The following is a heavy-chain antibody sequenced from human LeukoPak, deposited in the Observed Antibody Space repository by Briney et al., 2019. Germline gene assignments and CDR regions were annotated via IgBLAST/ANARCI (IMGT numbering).Heavy chain of an antibody. J-gene: IGHJ4*02. CDR3: ARDKKVVVAATVFDY. V-gene: IGHV3-7*01. CDR2: IKQDGSEK. CDR1: GFTFSSYW. D-gene: IGHD2-15*01. Sequence: TGGSLRLSCAASGFTFSSYWMSWVRQAPGKGLEWVANIKQDGSEKYYVDSVKGRFTISRDNAKNSLYLQLNSLRPEDTAVYYCARDKKVVVAATVFDYWGQGTLVTVSS.